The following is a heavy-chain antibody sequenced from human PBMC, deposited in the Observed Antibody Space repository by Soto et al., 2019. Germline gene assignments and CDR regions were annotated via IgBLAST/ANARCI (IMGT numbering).Heavy chain of an antibody. Sequence: ASVKVSCKASGYTFTSYGISWVRQAPGQGLERMGWISAYNGNTNYAQKLQGRVTMTTDTSTSTAYMELRSLRAEDTAVYYCRVVVPAALPFDYWGQGTLVTVSS. D-gene: IGHD2-2*01. CDR1: GYTFTSYG. CDR3: RVVVPAALPFDY. CDR2: ISAYNGNT. V-gene: IGHV1-18*01. J-gene: IGHJ4*02.